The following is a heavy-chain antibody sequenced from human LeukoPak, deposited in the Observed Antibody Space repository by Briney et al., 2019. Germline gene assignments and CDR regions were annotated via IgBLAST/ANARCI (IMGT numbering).Heavy chain of an antibody. CDR2: IYESGTT. D-gene: IGHD2-15*01. J-gene: IGHJ4*02. CDR3: ARGAWATRLGS. V-gene: IGHV4-34*01. CDR1: GESLNSYY. Sequence: SETLSLTCAVYGESLNSYYLSWVRQPPGEGLEWIGEIYESGTTEYNPSLKSRVTISMVPSKQQFSMSLSSVTAADTAVYYCARGAWATRLGSWGLGTPVIVSS.